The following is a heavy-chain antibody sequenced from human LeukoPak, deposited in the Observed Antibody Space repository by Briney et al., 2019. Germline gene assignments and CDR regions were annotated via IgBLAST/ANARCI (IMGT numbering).Heavy chain of an antibody. CDR3: AKGGYDSSGVDY. J-gene: IGHJ4*02. CDR2: ISWNSGSI. D-gene: IGHD3-22*01. V-gene: IGHV3-9*01. Sequence: GRSLRLSCAASGFTFDDYAMHWVRQAPGKGLEWVSGISWNSGSIGYADSVKGRFTISRDNAKNSLYLQMNSLRAEDTALYYCAKGGYDSSGVDYWGQGTLVTVSS. CDR1: GFTFDDYA.